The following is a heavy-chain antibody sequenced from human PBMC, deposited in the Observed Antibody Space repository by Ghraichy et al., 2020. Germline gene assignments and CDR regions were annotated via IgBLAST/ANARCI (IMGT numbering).Heavy chain of an antibody. CDR2: IDWDDDK. CDR1: GFSLSTSGMC. CDR3: ARSGIAARRSLPPNYGMDV. V-gene: IGHV2-70*11. D-gene: IGHD6-6*01. J-gene: IGHJ6*02. Sequence: SGPTLVKPTQTLTLTCTFSGFSLSTSGMCVSWIRQPPGKALEWLARIDWDDDKYYSTSLKTRLTISKDTSKNQVVLTMTNMDPVDTATYYCARSGIAARRSLPPNYGMDVWGQGTTVTVSS.